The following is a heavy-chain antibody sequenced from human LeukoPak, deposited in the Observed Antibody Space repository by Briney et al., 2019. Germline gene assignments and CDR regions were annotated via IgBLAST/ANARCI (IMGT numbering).Heavy chain of an antibody. CDR1: EFTFSSYA. D-gene: IGHD6-19*01. Sequence: GGSLRLSCAASEFTFSSYAMSWVRQAPGKGLEWVSAITGSDGSTFYADSVKGRFTISRDNSKNMLYLQMDSLRAEDTAVYYCAKEGTVGGPSYLDYWGQGTLVTVSS. CDR2: ITGSDGST. V-gene: IGHV3-23*01. J-gene: IGHJ4*02. CDR3: AKEGTVGGPSYLDY.